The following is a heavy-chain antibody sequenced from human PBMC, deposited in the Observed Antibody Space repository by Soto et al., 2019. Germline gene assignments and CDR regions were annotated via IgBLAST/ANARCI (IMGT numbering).Heavy chain of an antibody. CDR3: ERAAGWWFAP. Sequence: QVQLQQWGAGLLKPSETLSLTCAVYGGSFSGYYWSWIRQPPGKGLEWIGAINHSGSTNDNASLNSRVPISVDTSKNQFSLKLSSVTAADKALYYCERAAGWWFAPWGQGTLVTASS. V-gene: IGHV4-34*01. CDR2: INHSGST. J-gene: IGHJ5*02. D-gene: IGHD6-19*01. CDR1: GGSFSGYY.